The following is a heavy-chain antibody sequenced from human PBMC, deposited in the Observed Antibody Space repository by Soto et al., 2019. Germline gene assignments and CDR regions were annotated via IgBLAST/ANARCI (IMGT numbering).Heavy chain of an antibody. CDR1: GFILSDCA. Sequence: EVQLVESGGGLVQPGGSLGLSCATSGFILSDCAMNWVRQAPGKGLEWVSYISSSSSVIDYADSVKGRFTVSRDNARNSLYLQMNSLRAEDTAVYYWARDLSWGSNWYYYMDVWGKGTTVTVSS. D-gene: IGHD7-27*01. CDR2: ISSSSSVI. V-gene: IGHV3-48*01. CDR3: ARDLSWGSNWYYYMDV. J-gene: IGHJ6*03.